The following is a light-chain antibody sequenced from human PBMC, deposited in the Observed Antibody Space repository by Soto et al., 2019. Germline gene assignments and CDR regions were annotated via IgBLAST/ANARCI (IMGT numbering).Light chain of an antibody. CDR3: QQRWT. V-gene: IGKV3-20*01. J-gene: IGKJ1*01. CDR2: GAS. CDR1: QSVSSSY. Sequence: EIVLTQSPGTLSLSPGERATLSCRASQSVSSSYLAWYQQKPGQAPRLLIYGASSRATGIPDRFSGSGSGTDFTLTISSLEPEDFAVYYCQQRWTFGQGTKVDIK.